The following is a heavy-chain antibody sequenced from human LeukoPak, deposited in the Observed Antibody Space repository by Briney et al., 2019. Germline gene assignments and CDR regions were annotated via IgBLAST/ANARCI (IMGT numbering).Heavy chain of an antibody. J-gene: IGHJ5*02. CDR1: GGSISSYY. V-gene: IGHV4-59*12. CDR3: ARELWFGEPRGFDP. Sequence: PSETLSLTCTVSGGSISSYYWSWIRQPPGKGLEWIGYIYYSGSTNYNPSLKSRVTISVDTSKNQFSLKLSSVTAADTAVYYCARELWFGEPRGFDPWGQGTLVTVSS. D-gene: IGHD3-10*01. CDR2: IYYSGST.